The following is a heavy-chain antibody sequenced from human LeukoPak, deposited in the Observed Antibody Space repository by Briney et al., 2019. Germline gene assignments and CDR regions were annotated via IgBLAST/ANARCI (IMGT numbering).Heavy chain of an antibody. CDR1: GFSFHAYA. CDR3: AKGDTDSLYDPNPYFDS. J-gene: IGHJ4*02. V-gene: IGHV3-43*02. Sequence: GGSLRLTCAASGFSFHAYAMHWVRQVPGKGLSWVSFIGGNGGGTQYADFVQGRFAISRDNSNLYLQLNNLRTEDTAFYYCAKGDTDSLYDPNPYFDSWGQGALVTVPS. CDR2: IGGNGGGT. D-gene: IGHD5/OR15-5a*01.